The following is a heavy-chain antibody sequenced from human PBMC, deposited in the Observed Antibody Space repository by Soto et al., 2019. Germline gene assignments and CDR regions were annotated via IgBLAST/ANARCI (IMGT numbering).Heavy chain of an antibody. Sequence: ASVKVSCKVSGYTLTELSMHWVRQTPGKGLEWMGGFDPEDGETIYAQKFQGRVTMTEDTSTDTAYMELSSLRSEDTAVYYCATDMGSSGYYFDYWGQGTLVTVSS. CDR3: ATDMGSSGYYFDY. CDR1: GYTLTELS. CDR2: FDPEDGET. D-gene: IGHD3-22*01. J-gene: IGHJ4*02. V-gene: IGHV1-24*01.